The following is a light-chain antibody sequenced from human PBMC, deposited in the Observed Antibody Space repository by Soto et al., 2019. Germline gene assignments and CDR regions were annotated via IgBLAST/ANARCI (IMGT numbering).Light chain of an antibody. CDR2: DAS. CDR3: QQYDNLPRLT. J-gene: IGKJ4*01. CDR1: QDISNY. V-gene: IGKV1-33*01. Sequence: DIQMTQSPSSLSASVGDRVTITCQASQDISNYLNWYQQKPGKAPKLLIYDASNLETGVPSRFSGSGSGTDFTVTISSLQPEDIATYYCQQYDNLPRLTFGGGNKVEIK.